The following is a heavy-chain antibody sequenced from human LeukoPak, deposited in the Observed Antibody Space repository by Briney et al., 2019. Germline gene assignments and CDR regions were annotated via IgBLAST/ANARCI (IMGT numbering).Heavy chain of an antibody. CDR2: IWYDGSNK. CDR3: AKDTGSGTPGGAFDI. D-gene: IGHD1-26*01. V-gene: IGHV3-33*06. J-gene: IGHJ3*02. Sequence: GRSLRLSCAASGFTFSSYGMHWVRQAPGRGLEWVAVIWYDGSNKYYADSVKGRFTISRDNSKNTLYLQMNSLRAEDTAVYYCAKDTGSGTPGGAFDIWGQGTMVTVSS. CDR1: GFTFSSYG.